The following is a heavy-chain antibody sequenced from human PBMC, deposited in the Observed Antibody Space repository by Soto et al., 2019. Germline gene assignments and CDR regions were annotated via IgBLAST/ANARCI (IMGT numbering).Heavy chain of an antibody. J-gene: IGHJ5*02. CDR3: AINVGSSNHIDL. V-gene: IGHV1-24*01. CDR2: YDLEKGET. Sequence: VASVKVSCQVSGYRLTELSIQWVRQAPGEGLEWMGGYDLEKGETIYAQKFQGRVTMTEDSPADTPYMQLRSLRSEDTAVYYCAINVGSSNHIDLWGQGTMITVSS. D-gene: IGHD6-13*01. CDR1: GYRLTELS.